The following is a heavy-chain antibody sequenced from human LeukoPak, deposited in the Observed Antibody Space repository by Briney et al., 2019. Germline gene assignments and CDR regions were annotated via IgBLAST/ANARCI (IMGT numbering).Heavy chain of an antibody. CDR2: ISYDGSNK. CDR3: ASGGSGSYSY. J-gene: IGHJ4*02. V-gene: IGHV3-30*14. CDR1: GFTFSSYA. Sequence: PGWSLRLSCAASGFTFSSYAMHWVRQAPGKGLEWVAVISYDGSNKYYADSVKGRFTISRGNSKNTLYLQMNSLRAEDTAVYYCASGGSGSYSYWGQGTLVTVSS. D-gene: IGHD1-26*01.